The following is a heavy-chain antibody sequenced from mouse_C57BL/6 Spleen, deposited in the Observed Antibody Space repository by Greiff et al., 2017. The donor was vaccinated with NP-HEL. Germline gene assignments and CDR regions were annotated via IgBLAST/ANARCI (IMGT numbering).Heavy chain of an antibody. CDR2: ISYDGST. Sequence: EVKLMESGPGLVKPSQSLSLTCSVTGYSITSGYYWNWIRQFPGNKLEWMGYISYDGSTNYNPSLKNRISITRDTSKDQFFLKLNSVTTEDTATYYCARLYGYDFAYWGQGTLVTVSA. V-gene: IGHV3-6*01. CDR1: GYSITSGYY. CDR3: ARLYGYDFAY. D-gene: IGHD2-2*01. J-gene: IGHJ3*01.